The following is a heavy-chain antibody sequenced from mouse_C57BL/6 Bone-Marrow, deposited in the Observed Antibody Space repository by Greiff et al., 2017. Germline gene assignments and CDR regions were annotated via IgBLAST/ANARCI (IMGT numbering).Heavy chain of an antibody. V-gene: IGHV7-3*01. J-gene: IGHJ3*01. Sequence: EVMLVESGGGLVQPGGSLSLSCAASGFTFTDYYMSWVRQPPGKALEWLGFIRNKANGYTTEYSASVKGRFTISSDNSQSILYLQMNALRAEDSATYYWARGLTGSSWCAYWGQGTLVTVSA. CDR1: GFTFTDYY. CDR3: ARGLTGSSWCAY. D-gene: IGHD4-1*01. CDR2: IRNKANGYTT.